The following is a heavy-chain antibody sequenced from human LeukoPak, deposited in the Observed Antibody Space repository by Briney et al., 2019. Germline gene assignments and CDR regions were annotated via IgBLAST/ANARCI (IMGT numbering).Heavy chain of an antibody. CDR1: GYTLTAYY. CDR3: AREYSSPLWYYYMDV. D-gene: IGHD6-13*01. V-gene: IGHV1-2*06. Sequence: ASVKVSCKASGYTLTAYYLHCVRQAPGQGREWMGRIIPNSGGTTYAQKFPGRVTMTRDTTIGTAYMELSSLRSDDTALYYCAREYSSPLWYYYMDVWGKGTTVTVSS. CDR2: IIPNSGGT. J-gene: IGHJ6*03.